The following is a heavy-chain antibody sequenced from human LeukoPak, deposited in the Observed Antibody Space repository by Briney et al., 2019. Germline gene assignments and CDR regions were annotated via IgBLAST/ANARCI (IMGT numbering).Heavy chain of an antibody. V-gene: IGHV1-18*01. D-gene: IGHD6-13*01. CDR1: GYTFATSG. CDR2: IAVHSGHT. Sequence: ASVKVSCKASGYTFATSGMSWVRQAPGQGLEWMGWIAVHSGHTNYAQKFQDRVTMTADTSTSTAYMELRSLTSDDTAVYYCARDRSNSDYWGQGTLVTVSS. CDR3: ARDRSNSDY. J-gene: IGHJ4*02.